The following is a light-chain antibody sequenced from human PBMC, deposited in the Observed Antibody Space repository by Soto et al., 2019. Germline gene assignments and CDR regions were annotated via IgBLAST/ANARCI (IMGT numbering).Light chain of an antibody. CDR3: LQGNNWPLT. CDR2: GAS. CDR1: QSVSSN. Sequence: IVLTQSPATLSVSPGERATLACRASQSVSSNLAWYQQKPGQAPRLLISGASTRATGVPARFSGSGSGTEFKLTITSQQSEDCAVYCCLQGNNWPLTFGAGKRLEIK. V-gene: IGKV3D-15*01. J-gene: IGKJ5*01.